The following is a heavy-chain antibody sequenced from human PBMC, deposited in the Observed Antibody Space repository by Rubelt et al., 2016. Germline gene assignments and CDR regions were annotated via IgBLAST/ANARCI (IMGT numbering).Heavy chain of an antibody. D-gene: IGHD6-19*01. CDR1: GYTFTSYG. CDR2: INPSGGSP. CDR3: ASSSSGFLDY. J-gene: IGHJ4*02. V-gene: IGHV1-46*01. Sequence: QVQLVQSGAEVKKPGASVKVSCKASGYTFTSYGISWVRQAPGQGLEWMGIINPSGGSPSYAQKFQGRVTMTRDTSTSTVYMELSSLRSEDTAVYYCASSSSGFLDYWGQGTLVTVSS.